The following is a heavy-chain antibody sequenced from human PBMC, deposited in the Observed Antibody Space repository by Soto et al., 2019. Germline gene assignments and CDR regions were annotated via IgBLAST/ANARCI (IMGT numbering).Heavy chain of an antibody. CDR2: ISGSGGST. V-gene: IGHV3-23*01. D-gene: IGHD6-19*01. CDR3: AKDSSLSIAVAGTRFDY. J-gene: IGHJ4*02. Sequence: PGGSLRLSCAASGFTFSSYAMSWVRQAPGKGLEWVSAISGSGGSTYYADSVKGRFTISRDNSKNTLYLQMNSLRAEDTAVYYCAKDSSLSIAVAGTRFDYGGQGTLVTVSS. CDR1: GFTFSSYA.